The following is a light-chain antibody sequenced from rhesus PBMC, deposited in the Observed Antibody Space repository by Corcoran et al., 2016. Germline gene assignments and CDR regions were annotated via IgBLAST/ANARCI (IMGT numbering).Light chain of an antibody. V-gene: IGKV1S5*01. J-gene: IGKJ1*01. Sequence: DIQMTQSPSSLSASVGDRVTITCRATQTISTRLAWFQPKPGKVPKLLLYSASYLESGVPSSFSGSGSGTEFTLSINGLQPEDFATYYCLQLKSHPRTFGQGTKVEVK. CDR2: SAS. CDR1: QTISTR. CDR3: LQLKSHPRT.